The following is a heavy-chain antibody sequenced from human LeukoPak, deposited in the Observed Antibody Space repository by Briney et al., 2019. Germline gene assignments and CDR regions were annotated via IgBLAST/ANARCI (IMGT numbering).Heavy chain of an antibody. V-gene: IGHV4-30-2*01. Sequence: SQTLSLTCTVSGGSISSGGYYWSWIRQAPGKGLEWIGYFYHGGSTSYNPSLRSRVTISVDRSKNQFSLKLTSVTAADTAVYYCARSAFAEGYFDLWGRGTLVTASS. CDR1: GGSISSGGYY. CDR3: ARSAFAEGYFDL. CDR2: FYHGGST. J-gene: IGHJ2*01.